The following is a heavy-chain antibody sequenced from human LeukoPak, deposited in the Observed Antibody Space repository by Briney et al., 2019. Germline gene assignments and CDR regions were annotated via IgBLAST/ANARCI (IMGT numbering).Heavy chain of an antibody. CDR2: IYPADSDT. V-gene: IGHV5-51*01. CDR3: ARQGDFDGLDI. J-gene: IGHJ3*02. CDR1: GCRFISYW. D-gene: IGHD2-21*02. Sequence: GESLKISCKGSGCRFISYWIGWVRQTPGKGLEWMGIIYPADSDTRYSPSFQGQVTISADNSISTAYLQLSSLKASDTAVYYCARQGDFDGLDIWGQGTMVTVSS.